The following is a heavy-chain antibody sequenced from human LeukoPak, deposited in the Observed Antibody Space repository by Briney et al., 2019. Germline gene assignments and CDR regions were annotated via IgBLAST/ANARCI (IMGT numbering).Heavy chain of an antibody. D-gene: IGHD3-22*01. V-gene: IGHV3-15*01. J-gene: IGHJ4*02. Sequence: GGSLRLSCAASGFTFSSAWMSWVRQAPGKGVEWVGRVKSKTDGGTADYAAPVKDRFTISRDDSKNMLYRQMNSLKTEDTAVYYCTTERGTAGYYKWRLVDYWGQGTLVTVSS. CDR1: GFTFSSAW. CDR3: TTERGTAGYYKWRLVDY. CDR2: VKSKTDGGTA.